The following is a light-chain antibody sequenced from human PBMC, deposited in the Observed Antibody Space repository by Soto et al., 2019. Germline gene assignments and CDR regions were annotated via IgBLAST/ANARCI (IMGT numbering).Light chain of an antibody. Sequence: DIQMTQYTSTLSASVVDRVTITCRASQTINDWLAWYQQKPGKAPKLLIPDASNLESGVPSRFGGSGSGTEFTLTISSLQPDDFATYYCPQYTTYPWTFGQGGMVDI. CDR3: PQYTTYPWT. V-gene: IGKV1-5*01. CDR1: QTINDW. J-gene: IGKJ1*01. CDR2: DAS.